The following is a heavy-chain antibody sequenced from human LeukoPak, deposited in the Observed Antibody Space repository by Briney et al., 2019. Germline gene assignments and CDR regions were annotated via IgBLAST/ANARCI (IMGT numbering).Heavy chain of an antibody. CDR3: AKEVTGTVKAFGF. CDR1: GFTFSSFA. D-gene: IGHD2-21*02. J-gene: IGHJ4*02. Sequence: GGSLRLSCAASGFTFSSFAMSWVRQTPGKGLAWVSTINAAGDDTFYSASVKGRFTISRDNSRSTLYLQMNSLRAEDAAVYYCAKEVTGTVKAFGFWGQGTLVTVSS. CDR2: INAAGDDT. V-gene: IGHV3-23*01.